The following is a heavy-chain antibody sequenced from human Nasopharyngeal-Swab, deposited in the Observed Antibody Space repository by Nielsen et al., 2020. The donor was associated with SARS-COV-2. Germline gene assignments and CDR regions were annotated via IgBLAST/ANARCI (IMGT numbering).Heavy chain of an antibody. CDR3: ARDGYSSGWYPHYYYYYGMDV. V-gene: IGHV4-4*07. J-gene: IGHJ6*02. Sequence: SETLSLTCTVSGGSISSYYWSWIRQPAGKGLGWIGRIYTSGSTNYNPSLKSRVTMSVDTSKNQFSLKLSSVTAADTAVYYCARDGYSSGWYPHYYYYYGMDVWGQGTTVTVSS. CDR2: IYTSGST. CDR1: GGSISSYY. D-gene: IGHD6-19*01.